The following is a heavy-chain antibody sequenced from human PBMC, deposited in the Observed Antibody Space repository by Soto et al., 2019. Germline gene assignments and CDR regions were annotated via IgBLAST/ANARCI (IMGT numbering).Heavy chain of an antibody. CDR3: ARIMITFRGFVDDS. J-gene: IGHJ4*02. D-gene: IGHD3-16*02. Sequence: QVQLVQSGAEVKKPGASVRVSCEASGYSFTDFYLHWVRQAPGQGLEWMGCILPNSGVTKYAEKFLGRITMTRDTSIDTAYMELSSLTSDDTAVYYCARIMITFRGFVDDSWGQGTLVTVSS. CDR2: ILPNSGVT. V-gene: IGHV1-2*02. CDR1: GYSFTDFY.